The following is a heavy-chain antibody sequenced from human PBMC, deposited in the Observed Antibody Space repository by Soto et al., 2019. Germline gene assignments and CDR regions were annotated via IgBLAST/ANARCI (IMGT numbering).Heavy chain of an antibody. CDR1: GGSFSGYY. CDR3: ARLSGITIFGVVKGPFDY. J-gene: IGHJ4*02. V-gene: IGHV4-34*01. Sequence: SETLSITCAVYGGSFSGYYWSWIRHPPGKGLEWIGEINHSGSTNYNPSLKSRVTISVDTSKNQFSLKLSSVTAADTAVYYCARLSGITIFGVVKGPFDYWGQGTLVTVSS. CDR2: INHSGST. D-gene: IGHD3-3*01.